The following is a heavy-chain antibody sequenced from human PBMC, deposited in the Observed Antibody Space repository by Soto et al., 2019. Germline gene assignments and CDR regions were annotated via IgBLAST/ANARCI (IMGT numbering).Heavy chain of an antibody. CDR1: GGSISSGGYS. D-gene: IGHD3-22*01. J-gene: IGHJ6*02. V-gene: IGHV4-30-2*01. CDR2: IYHSGST. CDR3: ARATTYYYDSSGYYYYYGMDV. Sequence: PSETLSLTCAVPGGSISSGGYSWSWIRQPPGKGLEWIGYIYHSGSTYYNPSLKSRVTISVDRSKNQFSLKLSSVTAADTAVYYCARATTYYYDSSGYYYYYGMDVWGQGTTVTVSS.